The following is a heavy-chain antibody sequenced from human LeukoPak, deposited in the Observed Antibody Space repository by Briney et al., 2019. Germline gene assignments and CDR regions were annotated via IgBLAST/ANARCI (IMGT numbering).Heavy chain of an antibody. V-gene: IGHV3-53*01. Sequence: PGGSLRLSCAASGFTVSSNYMSWVRQAPGKGLEWASVIYSGGSTYYADSVKGRFTISRDNSKNTLYLQMNSLRAEDTAVYYCARDIYDSSGYYVDYWGQGTLVTVSS. D-gene: IGHD3-22*01. CDR3: ARDIYDSSGYYVDY. CDR2: IYSGGST. CDR1: GFTVSSNY. J-gene: IGHJ4*02.